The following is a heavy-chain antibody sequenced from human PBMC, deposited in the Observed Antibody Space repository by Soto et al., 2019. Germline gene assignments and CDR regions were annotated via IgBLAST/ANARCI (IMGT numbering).Heavy chain of an antibody. J-gene: IGHJ4*02. V-gene: IGHV5-51*01. CDR3: ARTGDRPQPEFDY. CDR1: GYSFTSYW. CDR2: IYPGDSDT. Sequence: LGESLKISCKGSGYSFTSYWIGWVRQMPGKGLEWMGIIYPGDSDTRYSPSFQGQVTISADKSISTAYLQWSSLKASDTAMYYCARTGDRPQPEFDYWGQGNLVTVSS. D-gene: IGHD1-1*01.